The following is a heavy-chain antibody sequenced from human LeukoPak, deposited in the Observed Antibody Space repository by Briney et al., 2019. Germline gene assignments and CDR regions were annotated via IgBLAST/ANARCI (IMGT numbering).Heavy chain of an antibody. J-gene: IGHJ5*02. CDR1: GGTFSSYA. CDR3: ARDVYYYGSGSYYIGWLDP. CDR2: IIPIFGTA. Sequence: ASVKVSCKASGGTFSSYAISWVRQAPGQGLEWMGGIIPIFGTANYAQKFQGRVTITADESTSTAYMELSSLRSEDMAVYYCARDVYYYGSGSYYIGWLDPWGQGTLVTVSS. D-gene: IGHD3-10*01. V-gene: IGHV1-69*13.